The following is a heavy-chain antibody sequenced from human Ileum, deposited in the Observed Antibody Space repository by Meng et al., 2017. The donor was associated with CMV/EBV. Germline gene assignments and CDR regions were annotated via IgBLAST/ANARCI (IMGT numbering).Heavy chain of an antibody. Sequence: SETLSPTCTVSGGSIDSSTYYWGWIRQPPGKGLEWIGSVSYTGDTDYSASLRSRVTMSVDTSQSQFFLKVNSVTAADTAVYSCVRILNTGINGRGWFDLWGQGVLVTVSS. CDR2: VSYTGDT. CDR3: VRILNTGINGRGWFDL. V-gene: IGHV4-39*07. CDR1: GGSIDSSTYY. D-gene: IGHD2-8*02. J-gene: IGHJ5*01.